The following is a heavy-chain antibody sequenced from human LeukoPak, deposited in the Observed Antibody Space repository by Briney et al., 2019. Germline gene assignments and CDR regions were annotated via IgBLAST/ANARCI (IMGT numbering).Heavy chain of an antibody. J-gene: IGHJ4*02. CDR3: ANHPSYYGSGSYLYYFDY. D-gene: IGHD3-10*01. CDR1: GFTFSSYA. CDR2: ISGSGGST. Sequence: PGGSLRLSCAASGFTFSSYAMSWVRQAPGKGLEWVSAISGSGGSTYYADSVKGRFTISRDNSKNTLYLQMNSLRAEDTAVYYCANHPSYYGSGSYLYYFDYWGQGTLVTVSS. V-gene: IGHV3-23*01.